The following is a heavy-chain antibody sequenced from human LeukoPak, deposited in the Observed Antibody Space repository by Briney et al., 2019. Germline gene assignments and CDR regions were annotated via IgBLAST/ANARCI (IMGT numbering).Heavy chain of an antibody. CDR3: ARVPVNIWENWFDP. J-gene: IGHJ5*02. V-gene: IGHV4-38-2*02. CDR2: MNQSGTT. Sequence: SETLSLTCTVSGYSISSGYYWGWIRQPPGRGLEWIGSMNQSGTTYYNPSLKSRVTISVDTSKNQFSLRLSSVTAADTAVYYCARVPVNIWENWFDPWGQGTLVTVSS. D-gene: IGHD1-26*01. CDR1: GYSISSGYY.